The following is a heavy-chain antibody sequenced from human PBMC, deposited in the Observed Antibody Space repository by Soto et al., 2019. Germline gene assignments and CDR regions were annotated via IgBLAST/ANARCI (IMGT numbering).Heavy chain of an antibody. Sequence: GGSLRLSCAASGFSFSNYAMNWVRQAPGKGLELVSFISGSRNDGITKYVDSVKGRFTISRDNSKNTLYLQMSSLRAEDTAVYYCAKGKHWNGYGMDVWGLGTTVTVSS. CDR1: GFSFSNYA. CDR2: ISGSRNDGIT. J-gene: IGHJ6*02. CDR3: AKGKHWNGYGMDV. D-gene: IGHD1-1*01. V-gene: IGHV3-23*01.